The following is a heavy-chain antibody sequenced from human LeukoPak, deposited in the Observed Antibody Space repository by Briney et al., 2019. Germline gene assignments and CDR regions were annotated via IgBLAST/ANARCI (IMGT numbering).Heavy chain of an antibody. Sequence: PGGSLRLSCAASGFTFSSYWMSWVRQAPGKGLEWVANIKQDGSEEYYVDSVKGRFTISRDNAKNSLYLQMNSLRAEDTAVYYCARDTAMIPLDYWGQGTLVTVSS. D-gene: IGHD5-18*01. CDR2: IKQDGSEE. J-gene: IGHJ4*02. V-gene: IGHV3-7*01. CDR1: GFTFSSYW. CDR3: ARDTAMIPLDY.